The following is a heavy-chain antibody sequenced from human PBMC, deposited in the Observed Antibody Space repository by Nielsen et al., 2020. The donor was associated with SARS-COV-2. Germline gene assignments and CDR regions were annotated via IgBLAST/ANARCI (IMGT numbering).Heavy chain of an antibody. CDR3: AKDILAIRSGPFDY. CDR2: IKQDGSEK. CDR1: GFTFSSYW. V-gene: IGHV3-7*03. J-gene: IGHJ4*02. D-gene: IGHD5-12*01. Sequence: GESLKISCAASGFTFSSYWMNWVRQAPGKGLEWVANIKQDGSEKYYVDSVKGRFTISRDNAKNSLYLQMNSLRAEDTALYYCAKDILAIRSGPFDYWGQGTLVTVSS.